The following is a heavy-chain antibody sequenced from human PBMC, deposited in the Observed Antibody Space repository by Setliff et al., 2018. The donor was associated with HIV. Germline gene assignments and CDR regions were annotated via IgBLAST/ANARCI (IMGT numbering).Heavy chain of an antibody. CDR1: GGSISSSSYY. V-gene: IGHV4-39*07. CDR2: SYYSGST. D-gene: IGHD2-2*01. Sequence: LSLTCTVSGGSISSSSYYWGWIRQPPGKGLEWIGSSYYSGSTDHNPSLKRRVSISLDTSKNQFSLRLNSATAADTAVYYCARGQWPAPRPDFSDGYYNYGMDVWGQGTTVTVSS. CDR3: ARGQWPAPRPDFSDGYYNYGMDV. J-gene: IGHJ6*02.